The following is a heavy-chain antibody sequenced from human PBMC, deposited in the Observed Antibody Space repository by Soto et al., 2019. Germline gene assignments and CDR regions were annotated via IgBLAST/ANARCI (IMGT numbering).Heavy chain of an antibody. CDR2: IYYSGST. D-gene: IGHD3-10*01. Sequence: SETLSLTCTVSGGSISSYYWSWIRQPPGKGLEWIGYIYYSGSTNYNPSLKSRVTISVDTSKNQFSLKLSSVTAADTAVYYCARVAVTMVRGVLNWFDPWGHGTLVTSPQ. V-gene: IGHV4-59*01. CDR3: ARVAVTMVRGVLNWFDP. CDR1: GGSISSYY. J-gene: IGHJ5*02.